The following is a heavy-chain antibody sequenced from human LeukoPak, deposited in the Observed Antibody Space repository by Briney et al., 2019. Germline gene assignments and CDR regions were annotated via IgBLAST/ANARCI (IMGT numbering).Heavy chain of an antibody. J-gene: IGHJ4*02. CDR3: ARDRSYGPYNFED. V-gene: IGHV1-18*04. Sequence: ASVKVSCKASGYTFTSYYMHWVRQAPGQGLEWMGWISAYNGATNYARKFQGRVAMTTDTTTSTAYMELGSLRSDDTAVYYCARDRSYGPYNFEDWGQGTLVTVSS. D-gene: IGHD4-17*01. CDR2: ISAYNGAT. CDR1: GYTFTSYY.